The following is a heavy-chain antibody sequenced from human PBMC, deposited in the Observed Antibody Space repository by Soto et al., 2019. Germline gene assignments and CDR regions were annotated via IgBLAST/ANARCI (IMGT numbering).Heavy chain of an antibody. J-gene: IGHJ4*02. CDR1: GFSLSTSGVG. V-gene: IGHV2-5*02. CDR3: AHSAVPLEWLLPFDY. Sequence: QITLKESGPTLVKPTQTLTLTCTFSGFSLSTSGVGVGWIRQPPGKALEWLALIYWDDDKRYSPSLKTRLTISKKTSENQVVLTTTNMDSVDTATYYCAHSAVPLEWLLPFDYWGQGTLVTVSS. D-gene: IGHD3-22*01. CDR2: IYWDDDK.